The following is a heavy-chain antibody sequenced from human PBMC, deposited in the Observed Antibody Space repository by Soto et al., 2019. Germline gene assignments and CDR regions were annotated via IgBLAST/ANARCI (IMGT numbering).Heavy chain of an antibody. J-gene: IGHJ4*02. CDR3: ARQVIMITFGGVIGTHDY. Sequence: TLSLTCTVSGGSISSSSYYWGWIRQPPGKGLEWIGSIYYSGSTYYNPSLKSRVTISVDTSKNQFSLKLSSVTAADTAVYYCARQVIMITFGGVIGTHDYWGQGTLVTVSS. D-gene: IGHD3-16*02. CDR1: GGSISSSSYY. CDR2: IYYSGST. V-gene: IGHV4-39*01.